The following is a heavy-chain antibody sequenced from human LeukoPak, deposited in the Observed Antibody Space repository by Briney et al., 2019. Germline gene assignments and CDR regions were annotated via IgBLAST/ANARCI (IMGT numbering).Heavy chain of an antibody. CDR3: ARTMNSAFDY. Sequence: GGSLRLSCAASGFTFSSYSMNWVRQAPGKGLEWVSSISSSSSYIHYADSVKGRFTISRDNAENSLYLQMNSLRAEGTAVYYCARTMNSAFDYWGQGTLVTVSS. CDR2: ISSSSSYI. J-gene: IGHJ4*02. V-gene: IGHV3-21*01. D-gene: IGHD2-2*01. CDR1: GFTFSSYS.